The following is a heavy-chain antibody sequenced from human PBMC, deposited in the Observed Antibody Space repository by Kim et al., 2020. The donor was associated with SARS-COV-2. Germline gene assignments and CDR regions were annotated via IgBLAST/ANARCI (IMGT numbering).Heavy chain of an antibody. V-gene: IGHV4-39*01. CDR3: ARQGGGWIAVASHWDY. Sequence: SETLSLTCTVSGGSISSSSYYWGWIRQPPGKGLEWIGSIYYSGSTYYNPSLKSRVTISVDTYKNQFSLKLSSVTAADTAVYYCARQGGGWIAVASHWDYWGQGTLVSVSP. D-gene: IGHD6-19*01. CDR2: IYYSGST. J-gene: IGHJ4*02. CDR1: GGSISSSSYY.